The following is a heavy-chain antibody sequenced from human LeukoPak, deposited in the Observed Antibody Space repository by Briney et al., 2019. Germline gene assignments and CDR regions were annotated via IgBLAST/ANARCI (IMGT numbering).Heavy chain of an antibody. CDR3: ARTYASSIVVVPAAIDY. V-gene: IGHV1-2*02. CDR2: INPNSGGT. CDR1: GGTFSSYA. Sequence: ASVKVSCKASGGTFSSYAISWVRQAPGQGLEWIGWINPNSGGTNYAQKFQGRVTMTRDTSISTAYMELSRLRSDDTAVYYCARTYASSIVVVPAAIDYWGQGTLVTVSS. J-gene: IGHJ4*02. D-gene: IGHD2-2*02.